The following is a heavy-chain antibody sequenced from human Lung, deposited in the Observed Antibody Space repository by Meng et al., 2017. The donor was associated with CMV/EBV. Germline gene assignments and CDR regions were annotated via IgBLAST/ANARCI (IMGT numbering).Heavy chain of an antibody. CDR3: ARNLCSSTSCNNEEYGMDF. J-gene: IGHJ6*02. CDR1: GFTFSSYA. D-gene: IGHD2-2*02. V-gene: IGHV3-30-3*01. Sequence: GSXKISXSAPGFTFSSYAMHWVRQAPGKGLEWVAVISYDGSNKYYADSVKGRFTISRDNSKNTLYLQMNSLRAEDTAVYYCARNLCSSTSCNNEEYGMDFWGQGXTVTVSS. CDR2: ISYDGSNK.